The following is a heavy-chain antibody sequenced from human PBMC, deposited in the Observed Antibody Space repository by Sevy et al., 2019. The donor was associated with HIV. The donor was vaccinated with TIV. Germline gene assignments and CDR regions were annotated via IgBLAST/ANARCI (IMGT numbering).Heavy chain of an antibody. CDR1: GYIFHIYD. V-gene: IGHV1-18*01. D-gene: IGHD1-26*01. CDR2: ITPYSGDT. Sequence: ASVKVSCKASGYIFHIYDIIWVRQAPGLGLEWMGSITPYSGDTKYAQKFQDRLTMTTDTSTRTAYMELNSLTSDDAGVYFCARAQAPDNGKFQVEYWAQGTQVTVSS. J-gene: IGHJ4*01. CDR3: ARAQAPDNGKFQVEY.